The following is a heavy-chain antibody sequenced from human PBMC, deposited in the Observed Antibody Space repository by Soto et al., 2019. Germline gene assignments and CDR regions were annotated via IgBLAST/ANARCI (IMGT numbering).Heavy chain of an antibody. D-gene: IGHD2-15*01. Sequence: TLSLTCTVSGGSISSSSYYWGWIRQPPGKGLEWIGSIYYSGSTYYNPSLKSRVTISVDTSKNQFSLKLSSVTAADTAVYYCARTPGPYCSGGSCYSRDYWGQGTLVTVSS. CDR1: GGSISSSSYY. J-gene: IGHJ4*02. V-gene: IGHV4-39*01. CDR3: ARTPGPYCSGGSCYSRDY. CDR2: IYYSGST.